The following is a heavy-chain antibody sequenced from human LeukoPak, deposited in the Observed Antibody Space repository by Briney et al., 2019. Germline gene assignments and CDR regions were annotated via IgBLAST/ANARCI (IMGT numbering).Heavy chain of an antibody. CDR3: ARHETGPYFDY. CDR2: IYPGDSHT. Sequence: GESLKISCDGSGYSFSNYWIAWVRQMPGKGLEFMGIIYPGDSHTRYSPSFQGQVTISADTSISTAYLQWTSLKASDTAMYYCARHETGPYFDYWGQGTLVTVSS. V-gene: IGHV5-51*01. J-gene: IGHJ4*02. CDR1: GYSFSNYW. D-gene: IGHD1-1*01.